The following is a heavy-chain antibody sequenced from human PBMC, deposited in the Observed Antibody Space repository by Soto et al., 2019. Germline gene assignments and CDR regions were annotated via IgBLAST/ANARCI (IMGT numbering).Heavy chain of an antibody. CDR2: ISYDGSNK. CDR1: GFTFSSYG. D-gene: IGHD2-21*02. J-gene: IGHJ2*01. CDR3: AKGLAYCGGDCYSHFDL. Sequence: GGSLRLSCAASGFTFSSYGMHWVRQAPGKGLEWVAVISYDGSNKYYADSVKGRFTISRDNSKNSLYLQMNSLRAEDTAVYYCAKGLAYCGGDCYSHFDLWGRGTLVTVSS. V-gene: IGHV3-30*18.